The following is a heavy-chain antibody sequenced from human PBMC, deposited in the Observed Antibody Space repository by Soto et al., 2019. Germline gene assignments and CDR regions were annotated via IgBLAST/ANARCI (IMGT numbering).Heavy chain of an antibody. CDR1: GGTFSSYA. V-gene: IGHV1-69*13. J-gene: IGHJ4*02. Sequence: SVKVSCKASGGTFSSYAISWVRQAPGQGLEWMGGIIPIFGTANYAQKFQGRVTITADESTSTAYMELSSLRSEDTAVYYCARDRSSGWYANLYYFDYWGQGTLVTVSS. D-gene: IGHD6-19*01. CDR3: ARDRSSGWYANLYYFDY. CDR2: IIPIFGTA.